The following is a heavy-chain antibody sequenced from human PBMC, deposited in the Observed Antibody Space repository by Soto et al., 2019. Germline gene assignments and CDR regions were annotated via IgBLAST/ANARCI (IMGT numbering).Heavy chain of an antibody. V-gene: IGHV1-24*01. CDR1: GYTLTELS. CDR2: FDPEDGET. CDR3: ATRPRRFLEWSDFDY. D-gene: IGHD3-3*01. Sequence: ASVKVSCXVSGYTLTELSMHWVRQAPGKGLEWMGGFDPEDGETIYAQKFQGRVTMTEDTSTDTAYMELSSLRSEDTAVYYCATRPRRFLEWSDFDYWGQGTLVTVSS. J-gene: IGHJ4*02.